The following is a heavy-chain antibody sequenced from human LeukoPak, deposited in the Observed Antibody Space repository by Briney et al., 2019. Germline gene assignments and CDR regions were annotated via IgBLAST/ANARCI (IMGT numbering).Heavy chain of an antibody. CDR3: RTIFGVVNWFDP. J-gene: IGHJ5*02. Sequence: GGSLRLSCAASGFTFSSYAMSWVRQAPGKGLEWVSAISGSGGSTYYADSVKGRFTISRDNSKNTLYLQMNSLRAEDTAVYYCRTIFGVVNWFDPWSQGTLVTVSS. CDR1: GFTFSSYA. D-gene: IGHD3-3*01. V-gene: IGHV3-23*01. CDR2: ISGSGGST.